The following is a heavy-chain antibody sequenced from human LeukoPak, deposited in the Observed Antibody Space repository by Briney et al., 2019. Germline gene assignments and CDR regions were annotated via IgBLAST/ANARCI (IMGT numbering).Heavy chain of an antibody. CDR2: ISSSSSYI. V-gene: IGHV3-21*01. CDR3: ARAYSETYHAGDY. Sequence: GGSLRLSCAASGFTFSSYSMNWVRQAPGKGLEWVSSISSSSSYIYYADSVKGRFTISRDNSKNTLYLQMNSLRAEDTAVYYCARAYSETYHAGDYWGQGTLVTVSS. J-gene: IGHJ4*02. D-gene: IGHD1-26*01. CDR1: GFTFSSYS.